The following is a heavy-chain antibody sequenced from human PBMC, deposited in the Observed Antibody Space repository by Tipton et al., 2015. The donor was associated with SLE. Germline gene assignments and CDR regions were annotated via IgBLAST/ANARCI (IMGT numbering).Heavy chain of an antibody. J-gene: IGHJ4*02. V-gene: IGHV4-34*01. D-gene: IGHD1-14*01. CDR1: GGSFSDYF. CDR3: ARHRPGGSSYFDS. CDR2: VSDGGST. Sequence: GLVKPSETLSLTCAVYGGSFSDYFWTWIRQAPGKGLEWIGEVSDGGSTNYNPSLKSRLIISVDTSRNQFSLKLNSVTAADTAVYYCARHRPGGSSYFDSWGQGTLVIVSS.